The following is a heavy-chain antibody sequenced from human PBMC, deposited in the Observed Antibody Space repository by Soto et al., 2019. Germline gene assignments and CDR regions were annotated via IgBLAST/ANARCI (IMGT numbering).Heavy chain of an antibody. Sequence: QLLESGGGLVKPGGSLRLSCTASGFSFSNAWMSWVRQPPGKGLEWVGRIKTKTNGATTDYAEPVQGRFSIPRGDSKNTLLLQLDSLQTEDTAVDYCTTTSIGLYFDHWGQGTLVTVSS. D-gene: IGHD3-3*01. J-gene: IGHJ4*02. CDR3: TTTSIGLYFDH. CDR1: GFSFSNAW. V-gene: IGHV3-15*01. CDR2: IKTKTNGATT.